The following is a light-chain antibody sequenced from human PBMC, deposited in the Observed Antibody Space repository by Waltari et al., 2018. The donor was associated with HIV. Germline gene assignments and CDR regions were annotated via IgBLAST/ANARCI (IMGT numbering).Light chain of an antibody. CDR3: QQSYSSPT. Sequence: DIQMTQSPSSLSASRGDRVTIACRTSQNIKNFLNWYQQKPGKAPKILIYTATTLQSGVSSRFNGSGSGTDFTLTIVDLQPEDFATYFCQQSYSSPTFGPGTIVDVK. J-gene: IGKJ3*01. V-gene: IGKV1-39*01. CDR2: TAT. CDR1: QNIKNF.